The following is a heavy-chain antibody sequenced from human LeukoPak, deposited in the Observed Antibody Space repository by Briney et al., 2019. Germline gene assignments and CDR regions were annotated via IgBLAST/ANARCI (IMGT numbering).Heavy chain of an antibody. D-gene: IGHD3-22*01. Sequence: VASVKVSCKASGGTFSSYAISWVRQAPGQGLEWMGGIIPIFGTANYAQKFQGRVTITADESTSTAYMELSSLRSEDTAVYYCARSRPYYYDSSGPDYWGQGTLVTVSS. CDR1: GGTFSSYA. CDR3: ARSRPYYYDSSGPDY. V-gene: IGHV1-69*13. CDR2: IIPIFGTA. J-gene: IGHJ4*02.